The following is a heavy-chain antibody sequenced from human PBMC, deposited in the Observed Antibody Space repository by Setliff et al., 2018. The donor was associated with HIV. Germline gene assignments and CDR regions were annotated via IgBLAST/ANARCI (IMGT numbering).Heavy chain of an antibody. V-gene: IGHV4-31*03. J-gene: IGHJ4*02. CDR1: GVSINSGDYF. Sequence: KASETLSLTCTVSGVSINSGDYFWSWIRQHPGKGLEWIGYISYRGTTYYNPSFKSRVTMSMDTSKNQVSLKLTSVTAADTAVHFCARLQKLDDIYYLDDWGQGTLVTVS. CDR3: ARLQKLDDIYYLDD. CDR2: ISYRGTT. D-gene: IGHD4-4*01.